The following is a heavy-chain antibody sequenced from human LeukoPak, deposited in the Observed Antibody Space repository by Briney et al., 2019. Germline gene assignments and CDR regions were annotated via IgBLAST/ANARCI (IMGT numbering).Heavy chain of an antibody. D-gene: IGHD3-22*01. Sequence: SVKVSCKASGYTFTSYDINWVRQATGQGLEWMGRIIPILGIANYAQKFQGRVTITADKSTSTAYMELSSLRSEDTAVYYCARSYYDSSGYSDYWGQGTLVTVSS. V-gene: IGHV1-69*04. J-gene: IGHJ4*02. CDR3: ARSYYDSSGYSDY. CDR1: GYTFTSYD. CDR2: IIPILGIA.